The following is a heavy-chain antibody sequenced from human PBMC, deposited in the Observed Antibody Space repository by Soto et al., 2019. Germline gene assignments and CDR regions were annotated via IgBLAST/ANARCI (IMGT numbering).Heavy chain of an antibody. J-gene: IGHJ4*03. D-gene: IGHD6-13*01. Sequence: EVQLLESGGGLVQPGGSLRLSCAASGFSFGGYAMNLVRQAPGKGLEWVSGISGSGATTYYADSVKGRFTISRDNSKNTRFLQMNSLRTEDTAVYYCAKAKRGYSSSSFDCWGQGTLVTVSS. CDR1: GFSFGGYA. V-gene: IGHV3-23*01. CDR3: AKAKRGYSSSSFDC. CDR2: ISGSGATT.